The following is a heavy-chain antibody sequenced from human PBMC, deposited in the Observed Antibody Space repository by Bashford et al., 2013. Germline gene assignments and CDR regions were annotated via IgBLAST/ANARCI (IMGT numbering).Heavy chain of an antibody. Sequence: ASVKVSCKASGYTFTGYYMHWVRQAPGQGLEWMGWINPNSGGTTYSQKFQGRVTLTRDTSISTGYMELSRLRSDDTAVYYCARGPQTAPFDYWGQGTLVTVSS. CDR1: GYTFTGYY. J-gene: IGHJ4*02. V-gene: IGHV1-2*02. CDR3: ARGPQTAPFDY. CDR2: INPNSGGT. D-gene: IGHD5-18*01.